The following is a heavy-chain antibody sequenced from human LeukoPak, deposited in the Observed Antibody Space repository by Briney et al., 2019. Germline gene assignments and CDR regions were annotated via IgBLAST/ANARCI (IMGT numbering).Heavy chain of an antibody. Sequence: GGSLRLSCAASGFTVSSNYMSWVRQAPGKGLEWVSVIYSGGSTYYADSVKGRFTISRDNSKNTLYLQMNSLRAEDTAVYYCAMGCSSTSWRGYYYYGMDVWGQGPTVTVSS. CDR3: AMGCSSTSWRGYYYYGMDV. D-gene: IGHD2-2*01. CDR1: GFTVSSNY. V-gene: IGHV3-53*01. CDR2: IYSGGST. J-gene: IGHJ6*02.